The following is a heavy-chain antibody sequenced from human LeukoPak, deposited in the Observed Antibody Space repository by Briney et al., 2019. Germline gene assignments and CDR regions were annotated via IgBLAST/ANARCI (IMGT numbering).Heavy chain of an antibody. CDR2: IYSDGTI. Sequence: SETLSLTCTVSGGSISRYYWSWIRQPAGKGLEWIGRIYSDGTITYNPSLQSRLTMSIETSKNQFSFKLSLVTSADTAFHYFARDSGSTGEVKFDPWGQGTLVTVSS. CDR3: ARDSGSTGEVKFDP. D-gene: IGHD3-10*01. CDR1: GGSISRYY. V-gene: IGHV4-4*07. J-gene: IGHJ5*02.